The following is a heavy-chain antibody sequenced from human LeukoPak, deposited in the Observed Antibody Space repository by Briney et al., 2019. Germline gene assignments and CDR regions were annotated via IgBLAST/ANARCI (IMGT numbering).Heavy chain of an antibody. CDR2: ISSSSSYI. V-gene: IGHV3-21*01. CDR3: ARGPSELPIAAAGSYFDY. D-gene: IGHD6-13*01. Sequence: GGSLRLSCAASGFTFSSYSMNWVRQAPGKGLEWVSSISSSSSYIYYADSVKGRFTISRDNAKNSLYLQMNSLRAEDTAVYYCARGPSELPIAAAGSYFDYWGQGTLVTVSS. J-gene: IGHJ4*02. CDR1: GFTFSSYS.